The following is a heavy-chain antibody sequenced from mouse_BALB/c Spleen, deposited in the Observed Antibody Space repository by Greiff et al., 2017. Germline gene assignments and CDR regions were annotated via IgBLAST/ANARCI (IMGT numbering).Heavy chain of an antibody. Sequence: QVQLQQPGAELVKPGASVKLSCKASGYTFTSYWMHWVKQRPGQGLEWIGEINPSNGRTNYNEKFKSKATLTVDKSSSTAYMQLSSLTSEDSAVYYCARRRGYAGPMDYWGQGTSVTVSS. CDR1: GYTFTSYW. J-gene: IGHJ4*01. D-gene: IGHD2-14*01. CDR3: ARRRGYAGPMDY. V-gene: IGHV1S81*02. CDR2: INPSNGRT.